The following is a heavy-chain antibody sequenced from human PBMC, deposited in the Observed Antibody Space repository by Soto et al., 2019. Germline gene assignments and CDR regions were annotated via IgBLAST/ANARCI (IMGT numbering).Heavy chain of an antibody. CDR1: GASISNGDNY. CDR2: IYYSGST. J-gene: IGHJ4*02. CDR3: ARVVLGPISHFFDV. D-gene: IGHD3-16*01. Sequence: LSLTCSVVGASISNGDNYWSWIRQPPGKGLEWIGYIYYSGSTTYSPSLKSRLAMSVDRSRNQFSLKLNSVTAADTAVYYCARVVLGPISHFFDVWGLGTVVTVSS. V-gene: IGHV4-30-4*01.